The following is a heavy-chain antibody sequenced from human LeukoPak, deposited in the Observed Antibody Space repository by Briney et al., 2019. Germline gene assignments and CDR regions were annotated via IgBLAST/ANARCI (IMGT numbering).Heavy chain of an antibody. V-gene: IGHV3-66*02. D-gene: IGHD3-3*01. CDR1: GFTVSSNY. CDR3: AKDESNGGFWSDY. Sequence: GGSLRLSXAASGFTVSSNYMSWVRQAPGKGLEWVSVIYSGGSTYYADSVKGRFTISRDNSKNTLYLQMNSLRAEDTGVYYCAKDESNGGFWSDYWGQGTLVTVSS. J-gene: IGHJ4*02. CDR2: IYSGGST.